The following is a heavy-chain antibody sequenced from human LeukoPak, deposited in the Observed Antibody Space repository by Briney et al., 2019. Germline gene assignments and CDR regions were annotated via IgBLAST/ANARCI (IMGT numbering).Heavy chain of an antibody. CDR3: AKAPYYYDSSGSRNSFFDY. J-gene: IGHJ4*02. CDR1: GFAFSNYA. Sequence: GGSLRLSCAASGFAFSNYAMHRVRQAPGKGLEWVSGISWNSGSIGYADSVKGRFTISRDNAKNSLYLQMNSLRAEDTALYYCAKAPYYYDSSGSRNSFFDYWGQGTLVTVSS. D-gene: IGHD3-22*01. V-gene: IGHV3-9*01. CDR2: ISWNSGSI.